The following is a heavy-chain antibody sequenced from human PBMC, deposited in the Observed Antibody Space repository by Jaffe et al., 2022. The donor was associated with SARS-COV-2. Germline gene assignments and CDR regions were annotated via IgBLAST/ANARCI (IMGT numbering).Heavy chain of an antibody. J-gene: IGHJ4*02. CDR1: GFTFSKYA. CDR2: IGSDGGGI. CDR3: AKYQTSGPVRLFDC. V-gene: IGHV3-23*04. Sequence: EALLVESGGGLVQPGGSLRLSCGASGFTFSKYAMTWVRQAPGKGLEWIAVIGSDGGGIQYADPVKGRFTIARDNSRNTLSLQMNSLRVEDTAAYYCAKYQTSGPVRLFDCWGQGALVTVSS.